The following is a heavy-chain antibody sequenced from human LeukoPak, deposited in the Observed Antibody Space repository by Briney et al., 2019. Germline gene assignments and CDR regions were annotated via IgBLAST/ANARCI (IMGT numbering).Heavy chain of an antibody. Sequence: GGSLRLSCAASGFAFSSFWMNWVRQAPGKGLEWVANIKGDGSDKYYVDSVRGRFTISRDNSKSTLYLQMNSLRAEDTAVYFCARSGYNRFDYWGQGTLVTVSS. D-gene: IGHD5-24*01. CDR1: GFAFSSFW. CDR2: IKGDGSDK. CDR3: ARSGYNRFDY. V-gene: IGHV3-7*03. J-gene: IGHJ4*02.